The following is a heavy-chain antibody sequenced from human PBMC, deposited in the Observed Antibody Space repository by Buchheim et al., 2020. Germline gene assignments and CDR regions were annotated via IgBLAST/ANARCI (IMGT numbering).Heavy chain of an antibody. J-gene: IGHJ4*02. V-gene: IGHV3-23*01. D-gene: IGHD6-13*01. CDR3: AKDWHLAGERAAAAPFDY. CDR1: GFTFSSYA. Sequence: EVQLLESGGGLVQPGGSLRLSCAASGFTFSSYAMSWVRQAPGKGLEWVSAISGSGGSTYYADSVKGRFTISRDNSKNTLYLQMNSLRAEDTAVYYCAKDWHLAGERAAAAPFDYWGQGTL. CDR2: ISGSGGST.